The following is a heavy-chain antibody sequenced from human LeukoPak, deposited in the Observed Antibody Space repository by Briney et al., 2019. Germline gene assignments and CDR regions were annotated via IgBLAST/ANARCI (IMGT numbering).Heavy chain of an antibody. D-gene: IGHD2-8*01. CDR2: IRYDGSNK. J-gene: IGHJ4*02. CDR3: AKDPVRDIVLMVYAL. V-gene: IGHV3-30*02. CDR1: GFTFSSYG. Sequence: GGSLRLSCAASGFTFSSYGMHWVRQAPGKGLEWVAFIRYDGSNKYYADSVKGRFTISRDNSKNTLYLQMNSLRAEDTAVYYRAKDPVRDIVLMVYALWGQGTLVTVPS.